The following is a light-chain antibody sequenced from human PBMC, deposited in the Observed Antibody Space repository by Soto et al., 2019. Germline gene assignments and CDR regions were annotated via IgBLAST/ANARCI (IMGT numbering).Light chain of an antibody. Sequence: EIVMTQSPATLSVSPGGRVTLSCRASQSISDTIAWYQHKPGQAPRLLIYGASTRATGIPVRFSGSGSGTEFTLTISSLQSEDFAVYYCQQYSNWPSFGQGTKVDIK. CDR3: QQYSNWPS. CDR2: GAS. V-gene: IGKV3-15*01. CDR1: QSISDT. J-gene: IGKJ1*01.